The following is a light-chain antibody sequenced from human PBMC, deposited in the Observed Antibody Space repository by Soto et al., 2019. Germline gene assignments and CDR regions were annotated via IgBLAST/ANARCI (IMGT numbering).Light chain of an antibody. V-gene: IGKV3-20*01. CDR1: QSVSSSY. CDR2: AAS. CDR3: QQYGSSSIT. J-gene: IGKJ5*01. Sequence: EIVLTQSPGTLSLSPGERATLSCRASQSVSSSYLAWYQQKPGQAPRLLIYAASIRATDIPARFSGSGSGTDFTLTISRLEPEEFAVFYCQQYGSSSITFGQGTRLEIK.